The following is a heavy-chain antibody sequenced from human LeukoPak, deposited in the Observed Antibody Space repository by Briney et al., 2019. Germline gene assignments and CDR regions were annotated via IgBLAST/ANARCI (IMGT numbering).Heavy chain of an antibody. D-gene: IGHD3-3*01. CDR3: ARDCDFWSGYCFDY. J-gene: IGHJ4*02. CDR1: GGSISSGGYS. V-gene: IGHV4-31*03. CDR2: IYYSGST. Sequence: SETLSLTCTVSGGSISSGGYSWSWIRQHPGKGLEWIGYIYYSGSTYYNPSLKSRVTISVDTSKNQFSLKLSSVTAADTAVYYCARDCDFWSGYCFDYWGQGTLVTVSS.